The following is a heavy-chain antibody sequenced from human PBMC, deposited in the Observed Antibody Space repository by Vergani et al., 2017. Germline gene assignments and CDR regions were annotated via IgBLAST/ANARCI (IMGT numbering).Heavy chain of an antibody. V-gene: IGHV4-34*01. CDR1: GGSFSGYY. CDR3: ARVARSLYDY. Sequence: VQLQQWGAGLLKPSETLSLTCAVYGGSFSGYYWSWIRQPPGKGLEWIGEINHSGSTNYNPSLKSRVTISVDTSKNQFSLKLSSVTAADTAVYYCARVARSLYDYWGQGTLVTVSS. D-gene: IGHD1-14*01. J-gene: IGHJ4*02. CDR2: INHSGST.